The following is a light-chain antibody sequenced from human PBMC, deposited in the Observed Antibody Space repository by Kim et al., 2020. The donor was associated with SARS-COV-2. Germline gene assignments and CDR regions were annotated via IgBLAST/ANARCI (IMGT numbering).Light chain of an antibody. CDR2: DVS. CDR3: SSYTSSSTRV. Sequence: GQSITNSCTGTSSDVGGYKYVSWYQQHPGKAPKLMIYDVSNRPSGVSNRFSGSESGNTASLTISGLQAEDEADYYCSSYTSSSTRVFGGGTQLTVL. V-gene: IGLV2-14*03. J-gene: IGLJ3*02. CDR1: SSDVGGYKY.